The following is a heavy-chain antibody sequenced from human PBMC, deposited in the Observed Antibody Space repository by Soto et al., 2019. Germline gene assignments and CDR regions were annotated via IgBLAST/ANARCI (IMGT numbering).Heavy chain of an antibody. D-gene: IGHD3-10*01. CDR2: ISYDGSNK. CDR3: ATRFYGSGSYWYFDL. CDR1: GFTFSNYG. Sequence: QVQLVESGGGVVQPGRSLRLSCAASGFTFSNYGMHWVRQAPGKGLEWVVVISYDGSNKYYTDSVKGRFTISRDNSKNTLYLQMNSLRAEDTAVYYCATRFYGSGSYWYFDLWGRGTLVTVSS. V-gene: IGHV3-30*03. J-gene: IGHJ2*01.